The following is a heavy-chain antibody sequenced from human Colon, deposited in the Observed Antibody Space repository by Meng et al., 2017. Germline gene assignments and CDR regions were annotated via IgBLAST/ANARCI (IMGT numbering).Heavy chain of an antibody. Sequence: SETLSLTCSVSGVSMSSYYWTWIRQPPGKVPEWIGYVYSSGKTSYNPSLKNRVTISVDTSKKQFSLNLKSVSAADTAVYYCARGRRYNWNDEGPYSFEHWGQGTLVTVSS. CDR2: VYSSGKT. D-gene: IGHD1-1*01. V-gene: IGHV4-59*01. CDR1: GVSMSSYY. J-gene: IGHJ5*02. CDR3: ARGRRYNWNDEGPYSFEH.